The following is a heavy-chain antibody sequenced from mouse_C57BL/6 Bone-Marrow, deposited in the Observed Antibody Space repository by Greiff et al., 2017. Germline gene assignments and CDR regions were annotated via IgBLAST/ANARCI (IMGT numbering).Heavy chain of an antibody. Sequence: QVQLQQPGAELVKPGASVKLSCKASGYTFTSYWMQWVKQRPGQGLEWIGEIDPSDSYTNYNQKFKGKATLTVDTSSSTAYMQLSSLTSEDSAVYYGARSGRWLPSMDYWGQGTSVTVSS. D-gene: IGHD2-3*01. CDR2: IDPSDSYT. CDR3: ARSGRWLPSMDY. J-gene: IGHJ4*01. CDR1: GYTFTSYW. V-gene: IGHV1-50*01.